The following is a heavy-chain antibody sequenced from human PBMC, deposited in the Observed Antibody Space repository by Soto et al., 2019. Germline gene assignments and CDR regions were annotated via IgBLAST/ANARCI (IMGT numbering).Heavy chain of an antibody. J-gene: IGHJ4*02. Sequence: ASVKVSCKASGYKFINHYIHWVRQAPGVGLEWMGIINPNGGGTDYAQKFQGRVTMTTDTYASTVHMELSSLRSEDTAVYLCARDSSASAISYSFDYWGKGTLVTISS. CDR2: INPNGGGT. D-gene: IGHD3-10*01. CDR1: GYKFINHY. CDR3: ARDSSASAISYSFDY. V-gene: IGHV1-46*01.